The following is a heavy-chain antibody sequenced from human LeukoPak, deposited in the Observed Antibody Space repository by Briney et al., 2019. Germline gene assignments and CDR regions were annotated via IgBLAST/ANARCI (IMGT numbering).Heavy chain of an antibody. D-gene: IGHD6-13*01. J-gene: IGHJ6*02. CDR2: MDQDGSEE. CDR3: ARDSTYSSSWTTSIDYYYDVDV. V-gene: IGHV3-7*01. Sequence: GGSLRLSCAASGFTFSNYWMSWVRQAPGKGLGWVANMDQDGSEEYYLDSVKGRFTISRDNAKNSLYLQMHTLRAEDTAVYYCARDSTYSSSWTTSIDYYYDVDVWGQGTTVTVSS. CDR1: GFTFSNYW.